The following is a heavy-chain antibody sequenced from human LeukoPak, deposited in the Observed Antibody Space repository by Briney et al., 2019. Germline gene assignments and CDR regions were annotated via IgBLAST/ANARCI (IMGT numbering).Heavy chain of an antibody. CDR1: GYSFTSYW. CDR3: ARLSILTAAYYYMDV. V-gene: IGHV5-51*01. CDR2: IYPGDSDT. D-gene: IGHD3-9*01. Sequence: GESLKISCKGSGYSFTSYWIGWVRQMPGKGLEWMGIIYPGDSDTRYSPSFQGQVTISADKSISTAYLQWSSLKASDTAMYYCARLSILTAAYYYMDVWGKGTTVTISS. J-gene: IGHJ6*03.